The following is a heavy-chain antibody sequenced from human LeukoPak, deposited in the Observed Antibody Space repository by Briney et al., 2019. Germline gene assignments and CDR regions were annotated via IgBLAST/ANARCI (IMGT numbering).Heavy chain of an antibody. Sequence: GGSLRLSCAASGFTFINYAMNWVRQAPGKGLEWVSALSFSGLTTYYADSVRGRFTISRDNSKSTLYLQTNSLRAEDTALYYCARPTSGWYAGGFDYWGQGILVTVSS. D-gene: IGHD6-19*01. CDR1: GFTFINYA. J-gene: IGHJ4*02. V-gene: IGHV3-23*01. CDR3: ARPTSGWYAGGFDY. CDR2: LSFSGLTT.